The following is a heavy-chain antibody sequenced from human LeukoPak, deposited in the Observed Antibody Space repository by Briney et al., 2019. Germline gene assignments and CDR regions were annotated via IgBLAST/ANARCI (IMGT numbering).Heavy chain of an antibody. V-gene: IGHV4-34*01. CDR2: INHSGST. J-gene: IGHJ6*02. Sequence: PSETLSLTCAVYGGSFSGYYWSWIRQPPGKGLEWIGEINHSGSTNYNPSLKSRVTISVDTSKNQFSLKLSPVTAADTAVYYCACTRNYDFWSGYRHYYGMDVWGQGTTVTVSS. CDR1: GGSFSGYY. D-gene: IGHD3-3*01. CDR3: ACTRNYDFWSGYRHYYGMDV.